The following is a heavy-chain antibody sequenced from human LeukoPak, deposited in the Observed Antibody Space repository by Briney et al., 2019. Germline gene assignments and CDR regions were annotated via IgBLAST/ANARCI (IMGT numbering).Heavy chain of an antibody. CDR3: ARGLDIVVVPAGTLFDP. Sequence: PSETLSLTCTVYGGSFSGYYWSWIRQPPGKGLEWIGEINHSGSTNYNPSLKSRVTISVDTSKNQFSLKLSSVTAADTAVYYCARGLDIVVVPAGTLFDPWGQGTLVTVSS. CDR2: INHSGST. D-gene: IGHD2-2*01. V-gene: IGHV4-34*01. CDR1: GGSFSGYY. J-gene: IGHJ5*02.